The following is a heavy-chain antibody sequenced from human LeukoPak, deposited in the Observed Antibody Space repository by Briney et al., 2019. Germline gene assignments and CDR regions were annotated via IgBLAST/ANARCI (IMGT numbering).Heavy chain of an antibody. D-gene: IGHD5-24*01. V-gene: IGHV1-24*01. Sequence: ASVTLSCKVSGYALSESSIHWVRQTPGEGFEWMGGFDPEYVETTYAQKCRGRVTMTEDTSTDTAYMELINLRSDDTAVYYCVSDRSDGGYAESNGYPTFDLWGRGTLVTVSS. CDR1: GYALSESS. J-gene: IGHJ2*01. CDR3: VSDRSDGGYAESNGYPTFDL. CDR2: FDPEYVET.